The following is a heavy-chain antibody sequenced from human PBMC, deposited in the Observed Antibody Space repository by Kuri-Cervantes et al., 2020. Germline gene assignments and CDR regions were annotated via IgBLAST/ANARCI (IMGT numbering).Heavy chain of an antibody. CDR1: GGSFSGYY. D-gene: IGHD3-22*01. CDR2: INHSGST. CDR3: ASYYYDSSGYYFFPRD. V-gene: IGHV4-34*01. Sequence: ESLKISCAVYGGSFSGYYWSWIRQPPGKGLEWIGEINHSGSTYYNPSLKSRVTISVDTSKNQFSLKLSSVTAADTAVYYCASYYYDSSGYYFFPRDWGQGTLVTVSS. J-gene: IGHJ4*02.